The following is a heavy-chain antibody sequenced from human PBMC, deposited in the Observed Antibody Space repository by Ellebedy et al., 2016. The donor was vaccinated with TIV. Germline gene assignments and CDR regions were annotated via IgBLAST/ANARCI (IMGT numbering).Heavy chain of an antibody. V-gene: IGHV3-30*03. CDR2: ISYDGITQ. D-gene: IGHD1-14*01. Sequence: GESLKISXAASGFTFSSYGMNWVRQAPGKGLEWLGVISYDGITQNYADSVKGRFTISRDNSKNSLYLQMNRLRAEDTAVYYCARDDGHRTVDYWGQGTLVTVSS. CDR1: GFTFSSYG. CDR3: ARDDGHRTVDY. J-gene: IGHJ4*02.